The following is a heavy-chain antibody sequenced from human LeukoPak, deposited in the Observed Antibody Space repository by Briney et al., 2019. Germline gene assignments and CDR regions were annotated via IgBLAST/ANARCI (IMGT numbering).Heavy chain of an antibody. Sequence: GGSLRLSCAASGFTFSSNGMHWVHQAPGKGLEWVAMIRNHGNDEYHADSVKGRFSVSRDNSKNTMYLQMNSLRAEDTAVYYCARDASWSLDYWGQGTLVTVSP. J-gene: IGHJ4*02. CDR1: GFTFSSNG. CDR2: IRNHGNDE. D-gene: IGHD6-13*01. V-gene: IGHV3-30*02. CDR3: ARDASWSLDY.